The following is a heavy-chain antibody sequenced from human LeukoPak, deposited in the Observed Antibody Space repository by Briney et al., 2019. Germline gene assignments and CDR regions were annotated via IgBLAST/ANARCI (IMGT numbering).Heavy chain of an antibody. J-gene: IGHJ6*03. V-gene: IGHV4-39*01. D-gene: IGHD6-13*01. CDR1: GGSISSSSYY. CDR3: ARLVRAAAENYMDV. CDR2: IYYSGST. Sequence: EPSETLSLTCTVSGGSISSSSYYWGWIRQPPGKGLEWIGSIYYSGSTYYNPSLKSRVTISVDTSKNQFSLKLSSVTAADTAVYYCARLVRAAAENYMDVWGKGTTVTISS.